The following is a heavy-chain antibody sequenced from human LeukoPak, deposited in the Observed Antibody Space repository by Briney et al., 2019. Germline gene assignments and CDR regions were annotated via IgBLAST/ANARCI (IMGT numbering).Heavy chain of an antibody. V-gene: IGHV3-15*01. CDR1: GFTFSNAW. D-gene: IGHD3-9*01. Sequence: GGSLRLSCAASGFTFSNAWMSWVRQAPGKELEWVGRIKSKTDGGTTDYAAPVKGRFTNSRDDSKNTLYLQMNSLKTEDTAVYYCTTRLRYFNCTIYDFDYWGQGTLVTVSS. CDR2: IKSKTDGGTT. CDR3: TTRLRYFNCTIYDFDY. J-gene: IGHJ4*02.